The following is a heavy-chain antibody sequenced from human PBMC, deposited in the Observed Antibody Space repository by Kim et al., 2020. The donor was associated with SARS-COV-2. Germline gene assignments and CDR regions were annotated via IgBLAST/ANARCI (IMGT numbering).Heavy chain of an antibody. CDR2: ITGSDGYT. CDR1: GFTFSSYL. J-gene: IGHJ6*02. V-gene: IGHV3-23*01. D-gene: IGHD3-3*01. Sequence: GGSLRLSCAASGFTFSSYLMSWVRQAPGKGLEWVSAITGSDGYTYYADSVKGRFTISRDNSKNTLYLQMNSLRAEDTAVYNCAKDVSHITIFGVITRGGMDVWGQGTTVTVSS. CDR3: AKDVSHITIFGVITRGGMDV.